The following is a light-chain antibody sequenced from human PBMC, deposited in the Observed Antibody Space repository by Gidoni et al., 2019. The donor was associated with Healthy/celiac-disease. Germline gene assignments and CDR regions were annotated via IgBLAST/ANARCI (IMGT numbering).Light chain of an antibody. CDR1: QSVSSSY. V-gene: IGKV3-20*01. CDR2: GAS. Sequence: DIVLTQSPATLSLSLGERATLSCRASQSVSSSYLAWYQQTPGQAPRLLIYGASSKATDIPDRFRGSGSGTGFTLTISRLGPEDYAVYYCQQYGSAPMYTFGQGTKLEIK. CDR3: QQYGSAPMYT. J-gene: IGKJ2*01.